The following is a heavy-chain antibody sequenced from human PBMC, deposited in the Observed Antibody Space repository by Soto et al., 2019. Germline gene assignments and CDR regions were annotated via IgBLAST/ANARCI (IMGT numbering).Heavy chain of an antibody. J-gene: IGHJ6*02. V-gene: IGHV3-33*01. CDR2: IWYDGSNK. CDR3: ARDRRDCSGGSCYSVYYYYGMDV. D-gene: IGHD2-15*01. Sequence: GGSRRLSCGASGFTFSGYGMHGGVQAPGKGLGWVAVIWYDGSNKYYADSVKGRFTISRDNSKNTLYLQMNSLRAEDTAVYYCARDRRDCSGGSCYSVYYYYGMDVWGQGTTVTVSS. CDR1: GFTFSGYG.